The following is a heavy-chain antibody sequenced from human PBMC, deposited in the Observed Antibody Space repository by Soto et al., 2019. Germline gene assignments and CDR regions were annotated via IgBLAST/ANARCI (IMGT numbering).Heavy chain of an antibody. CDR1: GGTFSRHA. Sequence: QVQLVQSGAEVRKPGSSVKVSCKASGGTFSRHAISWVRQAPGQGLEWMGGIIPIFGTANHAQKFQGRVTIIADESTSTVYMELSSLRSEDTAVYYCARAGQGVIAYDYWGQGTLVTVSS. CDR3: ARAGQGVIAYDY. V-gene: IGHV1-69*01. CDR2: IIPIFGTA. J-gene: IGHJ4*02. D-gene: IGHD3-10*01.